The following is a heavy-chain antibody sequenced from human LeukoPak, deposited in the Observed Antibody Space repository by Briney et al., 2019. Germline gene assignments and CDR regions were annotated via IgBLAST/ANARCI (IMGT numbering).Heavy chain of an antibody. CDR3: ATALTMVRGVMVFDY. V-gene: IGHV1-24*01. CDR2: FDPEDGKT. J-gene: IGHJ4*02. Sequence: ASVKVSCKVSGYTLTELSMHWVRQAPGKGLEWMGGFDPEDGKTFYAQKFQGRVTMTEDTSTDTAYMELSSLRSEDTAVYYCATALTMVRGVMVFDYWGQGTLVTVSS. D-gene: IGHD3-10*01. CDR1: GYTLTELS.